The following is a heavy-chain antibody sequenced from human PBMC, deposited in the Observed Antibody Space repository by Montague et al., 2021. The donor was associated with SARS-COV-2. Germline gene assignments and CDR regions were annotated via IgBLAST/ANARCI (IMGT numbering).Heavy chain of an antibody. Sequence: SLRLSCAASGFTFSSYGMHWVRQAPGKGLEWVAVISYDGSNKYYADSVKGRFTISRDNSKNTLYLQMNSLRAEDTAVYYCARFETSKFYSSGMDVWGQGTTVTVSS. J-gene: IGHJ6*02. CDR1: GFTFSSYG. CDR2: ISYDGSNK. D-gene: IGHD2-15*01. CDR3: ARFETSKFYSSGMDV. V-gene: IGHV3-30*03.